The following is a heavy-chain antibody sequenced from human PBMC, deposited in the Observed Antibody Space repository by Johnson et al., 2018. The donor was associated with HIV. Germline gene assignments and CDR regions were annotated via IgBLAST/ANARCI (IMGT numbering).Heavy chain of an antibody. V-gene: IGHV3-7*01. CDR1: GFTFNNAW. J-gene: IGHJ3*01. Sequence: VQLVESGGGLVKPGGSLRLSCAVSGFTFNNAWVSWVRQAPGKGLEWVANIKQDGSEKDYADSVKGRFTISRDNAKNTLYLQMNSLRAEDTAVYYCARDQGYPEPAFDLWGQGTMVTVSS. CDR3: ARDQGYPEPAFDL. D-gene: IGHD1-14*01. CDR2: IKQDGSEK.